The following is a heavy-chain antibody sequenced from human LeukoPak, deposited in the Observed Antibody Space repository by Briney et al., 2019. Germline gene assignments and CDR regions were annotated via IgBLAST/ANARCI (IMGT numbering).Heavy chain of an antibody. CDR3: PTFRGHSGASY. Sequence: ASVKVSCKVSGYTLTELSMHWVRQAPGKWREWVGGVDAEDGETIYVQKFQGRVTMTEDTSTDTAYMELSSTRSEDPAVYYCPTFRGHSGASYWGQGTLVTVSS. V-gene: IGHV1-24*01. J-gene: IGHJ4*02. D-gene: IGHD1-26*01. CDR1: GYTLTELS. CDR2: VDAEDGET.